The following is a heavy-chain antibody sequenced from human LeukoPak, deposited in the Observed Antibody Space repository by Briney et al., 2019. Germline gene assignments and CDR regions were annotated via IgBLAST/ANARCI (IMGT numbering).Heavy chain of an antibody. Sequence: SETLSLTCTVSGGSISSSSYYWGWIRQPPGKGLEWIGSIYYSGSTYYNPSLKSRVTISVDTSKNQFSLKLSSVTAADTAVYYCARRAAGTFDYWGQGTLVTVSS. V-gene: IGHV4-39*07. D-gene: IGHD6-13*01. CDR1: GGSISSSSYY. J-gene: IGHJ4*02. CDR2: IYYSGST. CDR3: ARRAAGTFDY.